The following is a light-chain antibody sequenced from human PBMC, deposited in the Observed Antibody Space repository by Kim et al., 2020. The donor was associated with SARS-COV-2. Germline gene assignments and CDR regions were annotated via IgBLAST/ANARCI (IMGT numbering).Light chain of an antibody. CDR1: SLRSYY. CDR2: GKN. J-gene: IGLJ1*01. V-gene: IGLV3-19*01. Sequence: ALGQTVRITCQGDSLRSYYASRYQQKPRQAPVLVIYGKNNRPSGIPDRFSGSSSGNTASLTITGAQAEDEADYYCNSRDSSGNPYVFGTGTKVTVL. CDR3: NSRDSSGNPYV.